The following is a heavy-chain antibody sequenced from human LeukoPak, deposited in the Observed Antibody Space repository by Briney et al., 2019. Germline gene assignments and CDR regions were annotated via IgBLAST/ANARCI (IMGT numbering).Heavy chain of an antibody. CDR1: GFTFSSYA. CDR3: AKAFTVTTWFDP. J-gene: IGHJ5*02. V-gene: IGHV3-23*01. Sequence: GGSLRLSCAASGFTFSSYAMSWVRQAPGKGLEWVSAISGSGGSTYYADSVKGRFTISRDNSKNTLYLQMNSLRAEGTAVYYCAKAFTVTTWFDPWGQGTLVTVSS. CDR2: ISGSGGST. D-gene: IGHD4-17*01.